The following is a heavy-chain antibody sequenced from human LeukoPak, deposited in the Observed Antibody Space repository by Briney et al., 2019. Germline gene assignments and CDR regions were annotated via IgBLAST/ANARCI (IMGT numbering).Heavy chain of an antibody. D-gene: IGHD6-13*01. CDR1: GFTFSSYW. J-gene: IGHJ2*01. Sequence: GGSLRLSCAASGFTFSSYWVNWVRQAPGKGLEWVANIKQDGSDTYYVDSVKGRFTISRDNAKNSLYLQMNSLRAEDTAVYYCARAGAAAHFWYSDLWGRGTLVTVSS. CDR3: ARAGAAAHFWYSDL. CDR2: IKQDGSDT. V-gene: IGHV3-7*01.